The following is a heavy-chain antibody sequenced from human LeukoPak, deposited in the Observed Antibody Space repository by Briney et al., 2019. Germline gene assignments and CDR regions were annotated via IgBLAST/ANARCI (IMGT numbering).Heavy chain of an antibody. CDR3: ARTYYYDSSGYYTYSDKYGMDV. CDR2: INPNSGGT. CDR1: GYTFTGYY. V-gene: IGHV1-2*06. Sequence: ASVKVSCKASGYTFTGYYMHWVRQAPGQGLEWMGRINPNSGGTNYAQKFQGRVTMTRDTSISTAYMELSRPRPDDTAVYYCARTYYYDSSGYYTYSDKYGMDVWGQGTTVTVSS. D-gene: IGHD3-22*01. J-gene: IGHJ6*02.